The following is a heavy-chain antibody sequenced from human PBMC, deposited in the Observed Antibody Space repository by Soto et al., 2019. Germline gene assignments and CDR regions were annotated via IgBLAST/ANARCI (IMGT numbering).Heavy chain of an antibody. D-gene: IGHD3-10*01. CDR1: GYTFTSYG. CDR2: ISAYNGNT. J-gene: IGHJ4*02. CDR3: ARDWVPYYYGSGSPYYFDY. V-gene: IGHV1-18*04. Sequence: ASVKVSCKASGYTFTSYGISWVRQAPGQGLEWMGWISAYNGNTNYAQKLQGRVTMTTDTSTSTAYMELRSLRSDDTAVYYCARDWVPYYYGSGSPYYFDYGGQGTLVTVSS.